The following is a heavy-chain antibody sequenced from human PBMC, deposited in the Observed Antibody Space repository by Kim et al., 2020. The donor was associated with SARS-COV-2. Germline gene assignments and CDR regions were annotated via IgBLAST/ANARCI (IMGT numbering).Heavy chain of an antibody. CDR3: ARGFGWFDP. CDR2: GIT. Sequence: GITNANPSLKSRVTTSEDKSRNQFYLKRSTVTAADTAVYYCARGFGWFDPWGQGTLVTVSS. D-gene: IGHD3-10*01. V-gene: IGHV4-4*02. J-gene: IGHJ5*02.